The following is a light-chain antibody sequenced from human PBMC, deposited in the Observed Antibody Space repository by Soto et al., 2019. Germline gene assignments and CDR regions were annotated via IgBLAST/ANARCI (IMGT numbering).Light chain of an antibody. CDR1: STDFVSYNR. Sequence: QSALTQPPSVSGSPGQSVTISCTGTSTDFVSYNRVSWYQQPPGTAPKLMIYEVSKRPSGVPDRFSGSKSGNTASLTISGLQAEDEADYYCTSFARGSTLVFGGGTKLTVL. CDR2: EVS. V-gene: IGLV2-18*02. J-gene: IGLJ3*02. CDR3: TSFARGSTLV.